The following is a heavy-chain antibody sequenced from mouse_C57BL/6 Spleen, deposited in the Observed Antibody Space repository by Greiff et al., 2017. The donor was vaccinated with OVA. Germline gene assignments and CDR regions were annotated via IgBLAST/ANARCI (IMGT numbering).Heavy chain of an antibody. CDR3: AGLYDYAWFAY. J-gene: IGHJ3*01. CDR1: GYSITSGYY. D-gene: IGHD2-4*01. V-gene: IGHV3-6*01. CDR2: ISYDGSN. Sequence: EVQLQQSGPGLVKPSQSLSLTCSVTGYSITSGYYWNWIRQFPGNKLEWMGYISYDGSNNYNPSLKNRISITRDTSKNQFFLKLNSVTTEDTATYYCAGLYDYAWFAYWGQGTLVTVSA.